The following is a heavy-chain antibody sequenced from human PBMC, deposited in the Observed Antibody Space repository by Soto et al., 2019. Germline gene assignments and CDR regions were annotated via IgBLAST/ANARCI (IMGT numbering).Heavy chain of an antibody. CDR1: GDSMGSGDYY. Sequence: QVQLQESGPGLVKPSQTLSLTCSVSGDSMGSGDYYWTWIRQPPGKGLEWIGYIYYIGTTFYNPSLESRVNISIDTSKHHFLLRLTSVTAADMAVYYCSRGSTYYGFLTWGQGTLVTVSS. J-gene: IGHJ5*02. CDR3: SRGSTYYGFLT. CDR2: IYYIGTT. D-gene: IGHD3-10*01. V-gene: IGHV4-30-4*01.